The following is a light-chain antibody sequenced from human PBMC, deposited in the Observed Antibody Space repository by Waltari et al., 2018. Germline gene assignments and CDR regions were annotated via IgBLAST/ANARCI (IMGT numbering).Light chain of an antibody. CDR2: TAS. CDR1: QYIDTY. CDR3: QQSYSPPFS. V-gene: IGKV1-39*01. Sequence: DIQMTQSPSSLSASVGDRVTITCRAHQYIDTYLNLYQQKSGKAPELLIYTASTLHSGVSSRFSGSGSGTDFTLTISSLQPEDFATYYCQQSYSPPFSFGGGTKVEIK. J-gene: IGKJ4*01.